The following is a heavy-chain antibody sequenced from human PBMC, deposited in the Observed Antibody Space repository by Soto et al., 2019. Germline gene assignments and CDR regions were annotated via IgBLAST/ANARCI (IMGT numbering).Heavy chain of an antibody. D-gene: IGHD4-4*01. V-gene: IGHV4-30-4*02. CDR2: IYYSGST. Sequence: SDTLSLTCTVSGGCISSGDYYWSWIRKPPGKGLEWIGYIYYSGSTYYNPSLKSRVTISVDTSKNQFSLKLSSVTAADTAVYYCARGEYSKAGLFDYWGQGTLVTVSS. CDR1: GGCISSGDYY. CDR3: ARGEYSKAGLFDY. J-gene: IGHJ4*02.